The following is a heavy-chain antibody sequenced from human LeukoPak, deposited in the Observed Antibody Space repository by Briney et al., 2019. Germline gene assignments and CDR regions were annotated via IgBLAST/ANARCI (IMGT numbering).Heavy chain of an antibody. J-gene: IGHJ3*02. D-gene: IGHD3-22*01. CDR3: ARDLIRGYVAFDI. V-gene: IGHV3-23*01. CDR1: GFIFSDYG. Sequence: QPGGSLRLSCAASGFIFSDYGMSWVRQAPGKGLEWVSTIGGRGGSTYYADSVKGRFTISRDNSKNTLYLQMNSLRAEDTAVYYCARDLIRGYVAFDIWGQGTMVTVSS. CDR2: IGGRGGST.